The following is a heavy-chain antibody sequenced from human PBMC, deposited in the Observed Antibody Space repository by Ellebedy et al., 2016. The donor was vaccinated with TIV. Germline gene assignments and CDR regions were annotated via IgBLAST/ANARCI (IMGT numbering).Heavy chain of an antibody. CDR2: IYQDGSDQ. Sequence: GESLKISCAASGFSFRSCWMSWVRQAPGKGLEWVANIYQDGSDQYYVDSVKGRFTISRDNANNSLFLQMNSLRAEDTAVYYCARRGSYGDYAVQVNSWFDPWGRGTLVTVSS. J-gene: IGHJ5*02. V-gene: IGHV3-7*01. CDR3: ARRGSYGDYAVQVNSWFDP. CDR1: GFSFRSCW. D-gene: IGHD4-17*01.